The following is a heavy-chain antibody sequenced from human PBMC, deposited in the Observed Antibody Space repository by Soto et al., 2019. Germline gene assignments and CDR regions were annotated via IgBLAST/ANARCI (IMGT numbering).Heavy chain of an antibody. CDR2: INSDGSST. CDR1: GFTFSSYW. J-gene: IGHJ5*02. CDR3: ARDSRPYYDFWSGYYQGNWFDP. V-gene: IGHV3-74*01. D-gene: IGHD3-3*01. Sequence: GGSLRLSCAASGFTFSSYWMHWVRQAPGKGLVWVSRINSDGSSTSYADSVKGRFTISRDNAKNTLYLQMNSLRAEDAAVYYCARDSRPYYDFWSGYYQGNWFDPWGQGTLVTVSS.